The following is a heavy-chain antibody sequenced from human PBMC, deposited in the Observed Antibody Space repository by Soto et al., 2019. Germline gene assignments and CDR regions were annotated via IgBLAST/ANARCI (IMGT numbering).Heavy chain of an antibody. CDR1: VYAFTNYG. Sequence: KVCCKATVYAFTNYGINWVRQAPGQGLEWMGWISPFTGDTHYTQSLQGRITMTTDTSTSTAYMELRSLRSADTAVYYCARSCSGGSCHSAYWGQGTLVTVSS. CDR2: ISPFTGDT. CDR3: ARSCSGGSCHSAY. V-gene: IGHV1-18*04. D-gene: IGHD2-15*01. J-gene: IGHJ4*02.